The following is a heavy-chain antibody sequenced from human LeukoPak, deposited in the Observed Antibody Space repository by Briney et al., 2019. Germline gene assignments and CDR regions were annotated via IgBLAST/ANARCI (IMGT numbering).Heavy chain of an antibody. J-gene: IGHJ6*02. V-gene: IGHV3-9*01. CDR1: GFTFDDYA. Sequence: GRSLRLSCAASGFTFDDYAMHWVRQAPGKGLEWVSGISWNRGSIGYAGSVKGRFTISRDNAKNSLYLQMNSLRAEDTALYYCALVPAAIRGYYYYGMDVWGQGTTVTVSS. CDR2: ISWNRGSI. D-gene: IGHD2-2*02. CDR3: ALVPAAIRGYYYYGMDV.